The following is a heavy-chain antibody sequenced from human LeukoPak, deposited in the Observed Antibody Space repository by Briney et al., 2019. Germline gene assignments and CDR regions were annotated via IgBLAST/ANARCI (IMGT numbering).Heavy chain of an antibody. CDR2: INPNSGGT. V-gene: IGHV1-2*02. CDR3: AGGVAAAGTMDYYYYMDV. CDR1: GYTFTGYY. D-gene: IGHD6-13*01. Sequence: PPASVKVSCKASGYTFTGYYMHWVRQAPGQGLEWMGSINPNSGGTNYAQKFQGRVTMTRDTSISTAYMELSRLRSDDTAVYYCAGGVAAAGTMDYYYYMDVWGKGTTVTVSS. J-gene: IGHJ6*03.